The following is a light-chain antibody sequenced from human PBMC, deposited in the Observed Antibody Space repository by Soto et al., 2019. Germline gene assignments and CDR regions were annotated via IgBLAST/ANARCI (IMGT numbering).Light chain of an antibody. CDR2: KAS. Sequence: DIQMTQSPSTLSASVVDRVTITCRASQSISSWLSWYQQKPRKAPKLLIYKASSLESGVPSSFSGSGSGTEFTLTISSLQPDDFATYYCQQYNSYSFGQGTKVDIK. J-gene: IGKJ1*01. CDR1: QSISSW. CDR3: QQYNSYS. V-gene: IGKV1-5*03.